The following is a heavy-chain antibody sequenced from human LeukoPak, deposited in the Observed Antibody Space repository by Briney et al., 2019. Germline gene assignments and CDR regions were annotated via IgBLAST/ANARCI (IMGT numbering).Heavy chain of an antibody. CDR2: IYYSGST. CDR1: GGSVSSGSYY. CDR3: ATRAGNPYYYDSSGFHFDY. Sequence: KASETLSLTCTVSGGSVSSGSYYWSWIRQPPGKGLEWIGYIYYSGSTNYNPSLKSRVTISVDKSKNQFSLKLSSVTAADTAVYYCATRAGNPYYYDSSGFHFDYWGQGTLVTVSS. J-gene: IGHJ4*02. D-gene: IGHD3-22*01. V-gene: IGHV4-61*01.